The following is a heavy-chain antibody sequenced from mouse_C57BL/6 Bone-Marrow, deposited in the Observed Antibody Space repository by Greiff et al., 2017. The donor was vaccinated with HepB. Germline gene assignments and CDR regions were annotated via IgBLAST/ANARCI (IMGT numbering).Heavy chain of an antibody. CDR3: ASVFTTVVIDY. CDR2: INPSSGYT. CDR1: GYTFTSYW. Sequence: QVQLQQSGAELAKPGASVTLSCKASGYTFTSYWMHWVKQRPGQGLEWIGYINPSSGYTKYNQKFKDKATLTADKSSSTAYMQLSSLTYEDSAVYYCASVFTTVVIDYWGQGTTLTVSS. V-gene: IGHV1-7*01. D-gene: IGHD1-1*01. J-gene: IGHJ2*01.